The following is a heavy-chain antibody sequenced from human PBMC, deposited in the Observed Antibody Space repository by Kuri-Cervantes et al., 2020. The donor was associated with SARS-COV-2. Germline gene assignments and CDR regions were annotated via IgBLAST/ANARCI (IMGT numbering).Heavy chain of an antibody. V-gene: IGHV3-30*04. CDR1: GFTFSSYA. J-gene: IGHJ3*02. Sequence: GGSLRLSCAASGFTFSSYAMHWVRQAPGKGREWVAVISYDGSNKYYADSVKGRFTISRDNSKNTLYLQMNSLRAEDTAVYYCAKDCSSTSCDDAFDIWGQGTMVTVSS. D-gene: IGHD2-2*01. CDR3: AKDCSSTSCDDAFDI. CDR2: ISYDGSNK.